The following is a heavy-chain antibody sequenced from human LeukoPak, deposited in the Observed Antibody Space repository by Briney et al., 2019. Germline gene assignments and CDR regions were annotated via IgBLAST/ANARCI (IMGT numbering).Heavy chain of an antibody. J-gene: IGHJ4*02. CDR1: GGTFISYA. V-gene: IGHV1-69*05. CDR3: ATQRGYSDGYFDY. CDR2: IIPIFGTA. Sequence: SVKVSSKASGGTFISYAISWVRQAPGQGREWMGAIIPIFGTANYAQKFQGRVTITTDESTSTAYMELSSLRSEDTAVYYCATQRGYSDGYFDYWGQGTLVTVSS. D-gene: IGHD5-18*01.